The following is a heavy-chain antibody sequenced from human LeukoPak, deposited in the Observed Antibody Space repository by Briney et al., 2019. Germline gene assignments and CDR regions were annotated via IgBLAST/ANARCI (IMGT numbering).Heavy chain of an antibody. J-gene: IGHJ4*02. CDR2: INPSGGST. V-gene: IGHV1-46*01. Sequence: RASVTVCFKASGYTFTVYYMHWGRQPPGQGKEWMGIINPSGGSTRYAEKFQGRVTMTRHTSTSTVYMELSSLRSEDTAVYYCARESPNYDIFTGYYMSPFHYWGQGTLVTVSS. D-gene: IGHD3-9*01. CDR1: GYTFTVYY. CDR3: ARESPNYDIFTGYYMSPFHY.